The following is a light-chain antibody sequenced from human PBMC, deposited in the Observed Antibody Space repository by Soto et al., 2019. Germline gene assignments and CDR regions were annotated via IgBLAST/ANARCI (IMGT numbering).Light chain of an antibody. CDR3: SSYTSISTYV. CDR1: SSDVGAYNS. CDR2: EVT. Sequence: QSVLTQPASVSGSPGQSITISCTGTSSDVGAYNSVCWYQQHPGKVPKLLIYEVTNRPSGVSDRFSGSKSGNTASLTISGLLAEDEADYYCSSYTSISTYVFGTGTKLTVL. J-gene: IGLJ1*01. V-gene: IGLV2-14*01.